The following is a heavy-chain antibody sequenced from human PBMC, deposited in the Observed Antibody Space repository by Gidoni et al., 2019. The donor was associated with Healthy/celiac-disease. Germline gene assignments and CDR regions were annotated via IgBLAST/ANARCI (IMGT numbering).Heavy chain of an antibody. J-gene: IGHJ5*02. D-gene: IGHD2-15*01. CDR2: INHSGST. Sequence: QVQLQQWGAGLLKPSETLSLTCAVYGGSFSGYYWSWIRQPPGKGLEWIGEINHSGSTNYNPSLKSRVTISVDTSKNQFSLKLSSVTAADTAVYYCARGGPDFRYCSGGSCYRNWFDPWGQGTLVTVSS. CDR3: ARGGPDFRYCSGGSCYRNWFDP. CDR1: GGSFSGYY. V-gene: IGHV4-34*01.